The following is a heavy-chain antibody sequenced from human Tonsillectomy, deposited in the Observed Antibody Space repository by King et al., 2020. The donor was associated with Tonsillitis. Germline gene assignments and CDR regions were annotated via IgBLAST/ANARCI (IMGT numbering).Heavy chain of an antibody. CDR1: GFTFSDSY. Sequence: QLVQSGGGLVKPGGSLRLSCAASGFTFSDSYMSWIRQAPGKGLEWVSYISSSGSTIYYADSVKGRFTISRDNAKNSLYLQMNSLRAEDTAVYYCARDRIDGYTESFDYWGQGTLVTVSS. CDR3: ARDRIDGYTESFDY. V-gene: IGHV3-11*01. CDR2: ISSSGSTI. J-gene: IGHJ4*02. D-gene: IGHD5-24*01.